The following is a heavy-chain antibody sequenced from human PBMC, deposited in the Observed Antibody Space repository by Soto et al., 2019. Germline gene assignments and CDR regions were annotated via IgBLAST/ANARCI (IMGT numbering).Heavy chain of an antibody. CDR3: ARGGWSLDY. Sequence: SETLSLTCTVSGGSISSGCYYWTWIRQPPGTGLEWIGEIHHSGSTDYNPSLKSRLTISVDTSKNQFSLKLSSVTAADTAVYYCARGGWSLDYWGQGTLVTVSS. V-gene: IGHV4-61*01. CDR2: IHHSGST. CDR1: GGSISSGCYY. J-gene: IGHJ4*02. D-gene: IGHD2-15*01.